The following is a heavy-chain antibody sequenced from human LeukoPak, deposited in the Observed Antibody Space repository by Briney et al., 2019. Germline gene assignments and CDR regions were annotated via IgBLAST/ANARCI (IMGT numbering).Heavy chain of an antibody. CDR1: GFTFSSYS. CDR2: ISSSSSYI. Sequence: GGSLRLSCAASGFTFSSYSMNWVRRAPGKGLEWVSSISSSSSYIYYADSVKGRFTISRDNAKNSLYLQMNSLRAEDTAVYYCARDRRWSDAFDIWGQGTMVTVSS. V-gene: IGHV3-21*01. J-gene: IGHJ3*02. CDR3: ARDRRWSDAFDI. D-gene: IGHD2-15*01.